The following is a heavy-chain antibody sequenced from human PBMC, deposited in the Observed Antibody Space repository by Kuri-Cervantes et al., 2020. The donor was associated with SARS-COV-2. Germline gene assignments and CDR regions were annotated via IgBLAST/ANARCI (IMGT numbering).Heavy chain of an antibody. V-gene: IGHV4-34*01. J-gene: IGHJ5*02. Sequence: SETLSLTCAVYGGSFSGYYWSWIRQPPGKGLEWIGEINHSGSTNYNPSLKSRVTISVDTSKNQFSLKLRSVTAADTAVYYCARDRPGYCSTTTCLSWFDPWGQGALVTVSS. CDR3: ARDRPGYCSTTTCLSWFDP. CDR2: INHSGST. CDR1: GGSFSGYY. D-gene: IGHD2-2*01.